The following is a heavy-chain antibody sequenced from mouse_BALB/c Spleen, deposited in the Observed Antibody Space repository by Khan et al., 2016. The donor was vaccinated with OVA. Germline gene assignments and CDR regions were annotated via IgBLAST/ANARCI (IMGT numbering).Heavy chain of an antibody. V-gene: IGHV1-4*01. D-gene: IGHD2-14*01. J-gene: IGHJ3*01. Sequence: QVQLQQSGAELARPGASVKMSCKASGYTFTSYTIHWIKQRPGPGLEWIGYINPSSGYTNYNQKFKDKATLTADKSSSTAYMQLGSLTSDDSSVYYCARDGAYYRNDGWFAYWGQGTLVTVSA. CDR1: GYTFTSYT. CDR3: ARDGAYYRNDGWFAY. CDR2: INPSSGYT.